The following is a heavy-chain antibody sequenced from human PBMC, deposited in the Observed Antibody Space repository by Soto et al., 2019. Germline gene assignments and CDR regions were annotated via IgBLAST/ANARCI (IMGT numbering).Heavy chain of an antibody. CDR1: GFTFRNYA. CDR3: AKGRYSYDSSGHDY. CDR2: ISDSGGVI. V-gene: IGHV3-23*01. Sequence: EVQLLESGGGLVQPGGSLRLSCAAPGFTFRNYAMIWVRQAPGKGLEWVSGISDSGGVIFYADSVRGRFTISRDNSKNTLDLQMNSLRAEDTAVYYCAKGRYSYDSSGHDYWGLGTLVTVSS. J-gene: IGHJ4*02. D-gene: IGHD3-22*01.